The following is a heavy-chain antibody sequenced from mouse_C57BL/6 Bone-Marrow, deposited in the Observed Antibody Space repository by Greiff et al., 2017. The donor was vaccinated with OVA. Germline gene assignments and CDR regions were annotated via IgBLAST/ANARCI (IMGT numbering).Heavy chain of an antibody. CDR3: ARVRSYFDYWGQGTTLTASYVDY. V-gene: IGHV1-76*01. J-gene: IGHJ2*01. Sequence: VKLMESGAELVRPGASVKLSCKASGYTFTDYYINWVKQRPGQGLEWIARIYPGSGNTYYNEKFKGKATLTAEKSSSTAYTQLSSLTSEDSAVYFCARVRSYFDYWGQGTTLTASYVDYWGQGTTLTVSS. D-gene: IGHD2-13*01. CDR1: GYTFTDYY. CDR2: IYPGSGNT.